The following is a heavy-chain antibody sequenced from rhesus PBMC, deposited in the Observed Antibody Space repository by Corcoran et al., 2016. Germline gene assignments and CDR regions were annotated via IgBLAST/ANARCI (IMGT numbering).Heavy chain of an antibody. CDR1: GGSFSRSW. Sequence: QVQLQESGPGLVKPSETLSLTCAVSGGSFSRSWWSWISQPPGKGLEWIGEINGNSGSTNYNPSLKSLGTISKDASKNQFSLKLSSGTAADTAVYYCASPRTVGQMDYWGQGVLVTVSS. V-gene: IGHV4-80*01. J-gene: IGHJ4*01. CDR2: INGNSGST. D-gene: IGHD3-3*01. CDR3: ASPRTVGQMDY.